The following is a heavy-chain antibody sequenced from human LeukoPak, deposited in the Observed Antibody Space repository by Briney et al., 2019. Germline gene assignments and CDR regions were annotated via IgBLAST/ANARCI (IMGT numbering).Heavy chain of an antibody. D-gene: IGHD3-9*01. CDR3: ARSSSRYFDWLLSGIDY. V-gene: IGHV4-59*01. CDR2: IYYSGST. CDR1: GGSISRYY. J-gene: IGHJ4*02. Sequence: SETLSLTCTVSGGSISRYYWSWIRQPPGKGLEWIGYIYYSGSTNYNPSLKSRVTISVDTSKNQFSLKLSSVTAADTAVYYCARSSSRYFDWLLSGIDYWGQGTLVTVSS.